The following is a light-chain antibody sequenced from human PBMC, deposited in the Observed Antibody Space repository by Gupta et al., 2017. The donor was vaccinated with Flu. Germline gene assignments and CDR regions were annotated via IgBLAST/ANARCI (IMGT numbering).Light chain of an antibody. CDR2: GNN. J-gene: IGLJ3*02. Sequence: QSGLTQPPSVSGAPGQRLTISCTGSSSNLGAGFDVHWYQQLPGTAPKLLLYGNNHRPSGVPDRFSGSKSGTSASLAITGLQADDETDYYCQSYDSSLSGSVFGGGTKLTVL. V-gene: IGLV1-40*01. CDR1: SSNLGAGFD. CDR3: QSYDSSLSGSV.